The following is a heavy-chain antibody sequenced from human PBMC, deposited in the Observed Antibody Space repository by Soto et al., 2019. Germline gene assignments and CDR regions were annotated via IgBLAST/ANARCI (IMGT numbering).Heavy chain of an antibody. Sequence: QVHLQESGPGLVKPSGTLSLTCAVSGASISSGSWWSWVRRPPGKGLEWIGEIFHDGSTNYNPSLKSRVTMSVDKSKTYFSLELTSVTAADTALYYCARDEYNDSSDWGQGTLVTVSS. CDR3: ARDEYNDSSD. CDR1: GASISSGSW. J-gene: IGHJ4*02. CDR2: IFHDGST. D-gene: IGHD1-1*01. V-gene: IGHV4-4*02.